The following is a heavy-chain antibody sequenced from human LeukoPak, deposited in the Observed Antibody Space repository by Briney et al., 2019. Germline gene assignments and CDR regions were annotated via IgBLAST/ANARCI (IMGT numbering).Heavy chain of an antibody. J-gene: IGHJ6*02. CDR3: ARDSSDNYYYYYGMDV. CDR1: GFTFSGYY. Sequence: GGSQRLSCAASGFTFSGYYVSWIRQAPGKGLEWVSYISSSGSTIYYADSVKGRFTISRDNAKNSLYLQMNSLRAEDTAVYYCARDSSDNYYYYYGMDVWGQGTTVTVSS. D-gene: IGHD3-22*01. V-gene: IGHV3-11*01. CDR2: ISSSGSTI.